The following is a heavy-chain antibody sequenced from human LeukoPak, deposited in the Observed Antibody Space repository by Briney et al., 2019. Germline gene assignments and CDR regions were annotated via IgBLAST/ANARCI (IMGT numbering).Heavy chain of an antibody. CDR3: ARDSRRELLHAFDI. V-gene: IGHV4-59*12. CDR2: IYYSGST. D-gene: IGHD1-26*01. Sequence: SETLSLTCTVSGGSFSNYYWSWIRQPPGKGLEWIGYIYYSGSTNYSPSLKSRVTISLDTSKNQFSLKLTSVTAADTAVYYCARDSRRELLHAFDIWGQGTMVTVSS. J-gene: IGHJ3*02. CDR1: GGSFSNYY.